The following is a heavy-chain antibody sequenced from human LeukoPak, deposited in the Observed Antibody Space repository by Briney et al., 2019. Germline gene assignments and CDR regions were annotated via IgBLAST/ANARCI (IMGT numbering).Heavy chain of an antibody. CDR1: GFTLSSYW. V-gene: IGHV3-74*01. CDR2: IKSDGST. Sequence: GGSLRLSCAASGFTLSSYWMHWVRQAPGKGLVWVSRIKSDGSTNYADSVKGRFTISRDNAKNTVSPQMNSLRPEDTGVYYCARAPSEIGGYYPEYFRHWGQGTLVTVSS. J-gene: IGHJ1*01. CDR3: ARAPSEIGGYYPEYFRH. D-gene: IGHD3-22*01.